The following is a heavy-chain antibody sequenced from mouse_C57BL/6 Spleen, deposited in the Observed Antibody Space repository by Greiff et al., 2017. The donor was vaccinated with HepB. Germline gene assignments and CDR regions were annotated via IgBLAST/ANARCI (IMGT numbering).Heavy chain of an antibody. Sequence: VQLQQSGAELARPGASVKLSCKASGYTFTSYGISWVKQRTGQGLEWIGEIYPRSGNTYYNEKFKGKATLTADKSSSTAYMELRSLTSEDSAVYFCARSSHIHGHYYGSSYRDYAMDYWGQGTSVTVSS. D-gene: IGHD1-1*01. V-gene: IGHV1-81*01. CDR3: ARSSHIHGHYYGSSYRDYAMDY. CDR1: GYTFTSYG. CDR2: IYPRSGNT. J-gene: IGHJ4*01.